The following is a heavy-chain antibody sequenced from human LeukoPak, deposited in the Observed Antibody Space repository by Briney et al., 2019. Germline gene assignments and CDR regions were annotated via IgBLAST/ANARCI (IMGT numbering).Heavy chain of an antibody. CDR3: ARHTYYYDSSGPAVHAFDI. J-gene: IGHJ3*02. CDR1: GYSFTSYW. Sequence: GESLKISCKGSGYSFTSYWIGWVRQMPGKGLEWMGIIYPGDSDTRYSPSFQGHVTISADKSISTAYLQWSSLKASDTAMYYCARHTYYYDSSGPAVHAFDIWGQGTMVTVSS. D-gene: IGHD3-22*01. V-gene: IGHV5-51*01. CDR2: IYPGDSDT.